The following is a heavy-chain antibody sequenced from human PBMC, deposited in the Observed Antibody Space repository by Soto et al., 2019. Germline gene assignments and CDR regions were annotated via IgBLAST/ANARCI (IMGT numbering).Heavy chain of an antibody. D-gene: IGHD2-15*01. CDR3: SRDMLNCSGGSCYHSGIDY. Sequence: ASVKVSCKASGYTFTSYAMHWVRQAPGQRLEWMGWINAGNGNTKYSQKFQGRVTITRDTSASTAYMELSSLRSEDTAVFYFSRDMLNCSGGSCYHSGIDYWGQGTLVTVSS. V-gene: IGHV1-3*01. CDR1: GYTFTSYA. CDR2: INAGNGNT. J-gene: IGHJ4*02.